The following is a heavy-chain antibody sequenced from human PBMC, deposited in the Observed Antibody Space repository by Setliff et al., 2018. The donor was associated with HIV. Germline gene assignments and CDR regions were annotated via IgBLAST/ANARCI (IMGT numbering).Heavy chain of an antibody. Sequence: KTSETLSLTCTVSGGSIRTEDVYWSWIRQAPGKGLEWIGHIYYSGTIYYNPSLRSRLIISVDMSKNQFSLKLSSVTAADTAVFYCARAPPGIQNDAFDVWGQGTMVTVSS. CDR2: IYYSGTI. V-gene: IGHV4-30-4*01. J-gene: IGHJ3*01. CDR3: ARAPPGIQNDAFDV. CDR1: GGSIRTEDVY.